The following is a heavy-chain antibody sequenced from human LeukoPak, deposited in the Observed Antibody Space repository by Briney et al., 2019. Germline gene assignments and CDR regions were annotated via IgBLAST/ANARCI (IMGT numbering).Heavy chain of an antibody. CDR1: GFTFGDYA. V-gene: IGHV3-9*01. D-gene: IGHD1-14*01. J-gene: IGHJ6*03. CDR3: ARSIGTYLSYYFDV. Sequence: PGGSLRLSCSASGFTFGDYAMHWVRQPPGKGLEWVSSINWNSFSIGYVDSVKGRFTISRDNAKNSLYLQMNNLSPEDTAFYYCARSIGTYLSYYFDVWGKGTAVTVSS. CDR2: INWNSFSI.